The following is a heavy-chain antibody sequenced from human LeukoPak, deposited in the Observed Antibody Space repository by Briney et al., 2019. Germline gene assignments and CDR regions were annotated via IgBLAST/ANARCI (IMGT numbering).Heavy chain of an antibody. J-gene: IGHJ3*02. V-gene: IGHV3-64*01. Sequence: GGALRLSCTASVFTFKTYAMHWVRQAPGRGLEYVSSITTDGTTTYHANSVKGRFTISRDNSKNTLYLQMASLRVGDMALYYCARDAITSGWFDAYDMWGQGTMVTVSS. CDR1: VFTFKTYA. D-gene: IGHD6-19*01. CDR3: ARDAITSGWFDAYDM. CDR2: ITTDGTTT.